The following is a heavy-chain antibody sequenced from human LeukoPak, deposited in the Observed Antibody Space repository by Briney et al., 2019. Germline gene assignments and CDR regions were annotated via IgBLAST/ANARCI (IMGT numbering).Heavy chain of an antibody. CDR1: GFTFSSYG. CDR2: TSYDESDK. D-gene: IGHD3-16*02. Sequence: GGSLRLSCAASGFTFSSYGMHWVRQAPGKGLEWVAVTSYDESDKYYADSVKGRFTISRDNSKNTLYLHMNSLRAEDTAVYYCAKDKAESYLFDYWGQGTLVTVSP. CDR3: AKDKAESYLFDY. J-gene: IGHJ4*02. V-gene: IGHV3-30*18.